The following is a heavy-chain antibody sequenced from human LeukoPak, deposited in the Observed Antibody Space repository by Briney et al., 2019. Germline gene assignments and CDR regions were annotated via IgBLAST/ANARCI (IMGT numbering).Heavy chain of an antibody. CDR2: IIPIFGTA. CDR3: AREVGKDGYNLDDY. CDR1: GGTFSSYA. D-gene: IGHD5-24*01. J-gene: IGHJ4*02. Sequence: SVKVSCKASGGTFSSYAISWVPQAPGQGLEWMGGIIPIFGTANYAQKFQGRVTITADESTSTAYMELSSLRSEDTAVYYCAREVGKDGYNLDDYWGQGTLVTVS. V-gene: IGHV1-69*13.